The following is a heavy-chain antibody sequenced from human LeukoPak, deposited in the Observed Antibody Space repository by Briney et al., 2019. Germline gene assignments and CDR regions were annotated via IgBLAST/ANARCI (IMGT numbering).Heavy chain of an antibody. J-gene: IGHJ1*01. Sequence: GASVKVSCKASGYTFTSYDINWVRQATGQGLEWMGWISAYNGNTNYAQKLQGRVTMTTDTSTSTAYMELRSLRSDDTAVYYCASFVYGDVYFQHWGQGTLVTVSS. CDR3: ASFVYGDVYFQH. D-gene: IGHD4-17*01. CDR2: ISAYNGNT. CDR1: GYTFTSYD. V-gene: IGHV1-18*01.